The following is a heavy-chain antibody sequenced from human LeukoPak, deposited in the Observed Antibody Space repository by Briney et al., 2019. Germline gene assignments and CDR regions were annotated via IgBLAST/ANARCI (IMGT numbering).Heavy chain of an antibody. Sequence: GGSLRLSCAASGFTFSSYSMNSVRQAPRKGLEWVSSISSSSSYIYYADSVKGRFTISRDNAKNSLYLQMNSLRAEDTAVYYCARVLGDYFYWGQGTLVTVSS. CDR3: ARVLGDYFY. J-gene: IGHJ4*02. D-gene: IGHD4-17*01. CDR1: GFTFSSYS. V-gene: IGHV3-21*01. CDR2: ISSSSSYI.